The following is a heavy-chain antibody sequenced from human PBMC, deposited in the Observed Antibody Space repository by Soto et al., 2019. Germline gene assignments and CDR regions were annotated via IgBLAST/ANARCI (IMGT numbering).Heavy chain of an antibody. CDR2: ISAYNGNT. CDR1: GYTFTSYG. J-gene: IGHJ3*02. CDR3: ARDRRAGYCSGSSCYSYNHDAFDI. D-gene: IGHD2-15*01. V-gene: IGHV1-18*01. Sequence: ASVKVSCKASGYTFTSYGISWVRQATGKGLEWMGLISAYNGNTNYAQKLQGRVTMTTDTSTSTAYMELRSLRSDDTAVYYCARDRRAGYCSGSSCYSYNHDAFDIWGQGIMVTVS.